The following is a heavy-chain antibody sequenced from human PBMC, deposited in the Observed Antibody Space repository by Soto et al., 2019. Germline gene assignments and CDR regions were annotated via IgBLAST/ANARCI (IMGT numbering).Heavy chain of an antibody. V-gene: IGHV4-61*01. Sequence: PSETLSLTCTVSGGSVSSGSYYWSWIRQPPGKGLEWIGYIYYSGSTNYNPSLKSRVTISVDTSKNQFSLKLSSVTAADTAVYYCATQILYCSGGSCQNWFDPWGQGTLVTVSS. CDR1: GGSVSSGSYY. CDR3: ATQILYCSGGSCQNWFDP. J-gene: IGHJ5*02. CDR2: IYYSGST. D-gene: IGHD2-15*01.